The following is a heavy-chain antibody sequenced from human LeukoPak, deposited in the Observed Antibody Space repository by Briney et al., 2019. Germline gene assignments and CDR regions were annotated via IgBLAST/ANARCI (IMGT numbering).Heavy chain of an antibody. CDR1: GGTFSSYA. D-gene: IGHD3-22*01. CDR2: IIPIFGIA. CDR3: AREGGQYYYDSSGYFDY. V-gene: IGHV1-69*04. J-gene: IGHJ4*02. Sequence: ASVKVSCKASGGTFSSYAISWVRQAPGQGLEWKGRIIPIFGIANYAQKFQGRVTITADKSTSTAYMELSSLRSEDTAVYYCAREGGQYYYDSSGYFDYWGQGTLVTVSS.